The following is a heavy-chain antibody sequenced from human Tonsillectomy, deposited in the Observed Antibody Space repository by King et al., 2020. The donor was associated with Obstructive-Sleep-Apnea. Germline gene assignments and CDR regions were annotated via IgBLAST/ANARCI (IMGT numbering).Heavy chain of an antibody. CDR3: AREGSGWPHYYFDY. Sequence: VQLQESGPGLVKPSETLSLTCTVSGGSISSYYWSWIRQPPGKGLEWIGYIYYSGSNHYNPSLKSRVTITVDTSKNQFSLKLSSVTAADTAVYYCAREGSGWPHYYFDYWGQGTLVTVSS. CDR2: IYYSGSN. D-gene: IGHD6-19*01. CDR1: GGSISSYY. J-gene: IGHJ4*02. V-gene: IGHV4-59*01.